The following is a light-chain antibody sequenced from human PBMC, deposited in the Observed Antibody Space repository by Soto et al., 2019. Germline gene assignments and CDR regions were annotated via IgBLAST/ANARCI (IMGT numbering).Light chain of an antibody. CDR3: QTWGTGIQI. CDR2: LNSDGSH. J-gene: IGLJ1*01. CDR1: SRHSSYA. Sequence: QLVLTQSPSASASLGASVKLTCTLSSRHSSYAIAWHQQQPEKGPRYLMKLNSDGSHRKGDGVPDRFSGSSSGAERYLTISSLQSEDEADYYCQTWGTGIQIFGTGTKVTVL. V-gene: IGLV4-69*01.